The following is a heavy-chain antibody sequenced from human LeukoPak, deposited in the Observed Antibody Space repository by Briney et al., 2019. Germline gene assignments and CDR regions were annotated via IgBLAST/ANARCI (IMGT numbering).Heavy chain of an antibody. CDR3: ATAMVRYYYYYMDV. J-gene: IGHJ6*03. CDR2: ISPNSGGT. D-gene: IGHD2-2*01. CDR1: GGTFTGYY. V-gene: IGHV1-2*02. Sequence: SVKVSCKASGGTFTGYYMHWVRQAPGQGLEWMGWISPNSGGTNYAQKFQGRVTMTRDTSISTAYMELSRLRSDDTAVYYCATAMVRYYYYYMDVWGKGTTVTISS.